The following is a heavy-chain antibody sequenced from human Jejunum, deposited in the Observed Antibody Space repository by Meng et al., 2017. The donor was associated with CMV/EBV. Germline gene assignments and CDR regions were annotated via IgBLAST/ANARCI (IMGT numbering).Heavy chain of an antibody. CDR1: GYTFPGYY. V-gene: IGHV1-2*02. J-gene: IGHJ4*02. CDR2: LNPNSGDT. CDR3: ATSSSGFDFWTDN. Sequence: SGYTFPGYYMHWVRQAPGQGPEWMGWLNPNSGDTTYAQQFQGRVTRTRDTSISTAYMELSSLRSDDTAVYYCATSSSGFDFWTDNWGQGTLVTVSS. D-gene: IGHD5-12*01.